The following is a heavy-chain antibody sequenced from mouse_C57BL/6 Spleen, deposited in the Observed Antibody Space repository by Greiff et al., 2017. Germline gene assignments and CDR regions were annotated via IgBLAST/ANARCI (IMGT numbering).Heavy chain of an antibody. CDR2: IYPGDGDT. J-gene: IGHJ2*01. CDR1: GYAFSSSW. Sequence: QVQLQQSGPELVKPGASVKISCKASGYAFSSSWMNWVKQRPGKGLEWIGRIYPGDGDTNYNGKFKGKATLTADKSSSTAYMQLSRLTSEDSAVYFCARISWCHDFDYWGQGTTLTVSS. V-gene: IGHV1-82*01. D-gene: IGHD6-1*01. CDR3: ARISWCHDFDY.